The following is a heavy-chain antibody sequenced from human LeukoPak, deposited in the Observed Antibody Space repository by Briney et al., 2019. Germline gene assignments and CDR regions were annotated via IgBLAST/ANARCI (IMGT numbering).Heavy chain of an antibody. CDR1: GYTFSGYY. D-gene: IGHD6-13*01. CDR3: AGGPAAAGSSFYYYMDV. J-gene: IGHJ6*03. CDR2: INPNSGGT. Sequence: ASVKVSCKASGYTFSGYYMHWVRQAHGQGLGWMGWINPNSGGTNYAQKFQGRVTMTRDTSISTAYMERSSLTSDDTAVYFCAGGPAAAGSSFYYYMDVWGKGTTVTVSS. V-gene: IGHV1-2*02.